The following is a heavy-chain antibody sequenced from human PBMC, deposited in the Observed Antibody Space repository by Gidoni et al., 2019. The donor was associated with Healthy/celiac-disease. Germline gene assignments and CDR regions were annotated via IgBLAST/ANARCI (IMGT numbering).Heavy chain of an antibody. CDR2: ISYDGGNK. J-gene: IGHJ4*02. CDR1: GATFSSYA. V-gene: IGHV3-30-3*01. D-gene: IGHD6-19*01. Sequence: QVQLVESGGGVVQPGRSLRLSCEASGATFSSYAMHWVRQAPGKGLEWVAVISYDGGNKYYADSVKGRFTISRDNSKNTLYLQMNSLRAEDTAVYYCARGRPAQRLVFYFDYWGQGTLVTVSS. CDR3: ARGRPAQRLVFYFDY.